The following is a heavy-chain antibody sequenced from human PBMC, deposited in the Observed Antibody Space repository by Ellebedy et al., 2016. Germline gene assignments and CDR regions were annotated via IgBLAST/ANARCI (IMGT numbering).Heavy chain of an antibody. CDR3: ARALRELTPYDAFDI. CDR1: GYTFTSYD. CDR2: MNPNSGNT. V-gene: IGHV1-8*01. D-gene: IGHD1-26*01. J-gene: IGHJ3*02. Sequence: ASVKVSCXASGYTFTSYDINWVRQATGQGLEWMGWMNPNSGNTGYAQKFQGRVTMTRNTSISTAYMELSSLRSEDTAVYYCARALRELTPYDAFDIWGQGTMVTVSS.